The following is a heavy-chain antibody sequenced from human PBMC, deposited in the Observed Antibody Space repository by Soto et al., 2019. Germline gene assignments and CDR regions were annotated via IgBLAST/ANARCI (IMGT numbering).Heavy chain of an antibody. V-gene: IGHV1-18*01. D-gene: IGHD3-10*02. CDR2: ISPYSGNT. Sequence: ASVKVSCKASGYIFVNYGIAWVRQAPGQGLEWMGWISPYSGNTHYASKVQGRVTFTRDTVATTVNMELTSLTSEDTAVYYCGRDQSGTGYYVDWFDPWGQGTLVTVSS. CDR3: GRDQSGTGYYVDWFDP. J-gene: IGHJ5*02. CDR1: GYIFVNYG.